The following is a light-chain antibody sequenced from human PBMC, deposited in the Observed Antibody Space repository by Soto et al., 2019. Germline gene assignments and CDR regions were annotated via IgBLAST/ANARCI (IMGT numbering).Light chain of an antibody. Sequence: EIVLTQSPATLSLSPGEGATLSCRASQSVGRYLVWYQQKPGQAPRLLFYDASNRATGIPARFGGSGSGTDFTLTFSSLEPEDFAVYYCQQRSSWPRTFGRGTKVEIK. J-gene: IGKJ1*01. V-gene: IGKV3-11*01. CDR2: DAS. CDR3: QQRSSWPRT. CDR1: QSVGRY.